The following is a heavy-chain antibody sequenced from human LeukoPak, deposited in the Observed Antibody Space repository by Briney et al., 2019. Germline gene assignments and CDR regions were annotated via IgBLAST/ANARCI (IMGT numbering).Heavy chain of an antibody. Sequence: GGSLRLSCAASGCTFYSDWRTWVREAPGKGLEWVANINPDGSQKYYVDSVKGRFTISRDSAKNSLSLQMNSLRAEDTALYYCARHDCTSANCPLDYWGQGTLVAVSS. D-gene: IGHD2-2*01. CDR2: INPDGSQK. J-gene: IGHJ4*02. V-gene: IGHV3-7*03. CDR1: GCTFYSDW. CDR3: ARHDCTSANCPLDY.